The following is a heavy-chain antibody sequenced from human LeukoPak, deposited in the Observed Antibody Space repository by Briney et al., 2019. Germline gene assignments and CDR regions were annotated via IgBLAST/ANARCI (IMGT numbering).Heavy chain of an antibody. Sequence: GRSLRLSCAASGFTFSSYGMHWVRQAPGKGLEWVAVISYDGTNKYYADSVKGRFTISRDNSKSTLYLQMNSLRAEDTAVYYCAKAGPSADPGFDYWGQGTLVTVSS. V-gene: IGHV3-30*18. CDR2: ISYDGTNK. D-gene: IGHD3-10*01. CDR1: GFTFSSYG. CDR3: AKAGPSADPGFDY. J-gene: IGHJ4*02.